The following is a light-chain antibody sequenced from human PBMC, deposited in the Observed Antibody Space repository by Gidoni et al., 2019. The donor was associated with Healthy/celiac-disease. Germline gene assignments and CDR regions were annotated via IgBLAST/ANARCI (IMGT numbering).Light chain of an antibody. CDR1: QSVLYSSNNKNY. CDR3: QQYYSTLLLT. CDR2: WAS. Sequence: DIVMTQSPDSLAVSLGEVATINCKSSQSVLYSSNNKNYLAWYQQKPGQPPKLLIYWASTRESGVPDRFSGSGSGTDFTLTISSLQAEDVAVYYCQQYYSTLLLTFGGGTKVEIK. J-gene: IGKJ4*01. V-gene: IGKV4-1*01.